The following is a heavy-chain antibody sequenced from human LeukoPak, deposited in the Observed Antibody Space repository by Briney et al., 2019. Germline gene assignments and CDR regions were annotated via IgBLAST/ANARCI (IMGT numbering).Heavy chain of an antibody. CDR3: AKDWSCDY. D-gene: IGHD1-26*01. CDR2: ISGSGDKV. Sequence: GGSLRLSCAASGFTFRNYVMTWVRQAPGKGREGVSAISGSGDKVHYADAVKGRFTISRDKAKNTLYLQMNSLRVEDTAIYYCAKDWSCDYWGQGTLITVSS. V-gene: IGHV3-23*01. J-gene: IGHJ4*02. CDR1: GFTFRNYV.